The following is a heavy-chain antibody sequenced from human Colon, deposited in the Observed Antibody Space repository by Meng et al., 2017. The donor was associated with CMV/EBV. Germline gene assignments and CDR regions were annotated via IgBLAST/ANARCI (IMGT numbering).Heavy chain of an antibody. CDR3: VKEDGAVRKHFDL. J-gene: IGHJ2*01. Sequence: GGSLRLSCVGSGFSFGDYAMQWVRQAPGKGLEWVAGIDRRSRSRSYAGSTKGRFTISRDDAKNSLYLLMESLRVDDTASYYCVKEDGAVRKHFDLWGRGTLVTVSS. V-gene: IGHV3-9*01. CDR1: GFSFGDYA. D-gene: IGHD1-14*01. CDR2: IDRRSRSR.